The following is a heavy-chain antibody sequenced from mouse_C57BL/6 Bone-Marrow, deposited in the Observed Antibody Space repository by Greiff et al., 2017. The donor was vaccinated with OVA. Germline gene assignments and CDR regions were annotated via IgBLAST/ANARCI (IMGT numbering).Heavy chain of an antibody. CDR1: GYTFTDSY. D-gene: IGHD2-3*01. CDR2: IYPGSGNT. V-gene: IGHV1-76*01. Sequence: QVQLKQSGAELVRPGASVKLSCTASGYTFTDSYINWVKQRPGQGLEWIARIYPGSGNTYYNEKFKGKATLTADKSSSTAYRQLSSMTSEDAAGYCCARPGGYYSLDYWGQGTTLTVSS. CDR3: ARPGGYYSLDY. J-gene: IGHJ2*01.